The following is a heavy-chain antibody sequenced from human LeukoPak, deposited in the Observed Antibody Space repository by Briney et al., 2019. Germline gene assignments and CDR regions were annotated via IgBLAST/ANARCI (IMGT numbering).Heavy chain of an antibody. CDR3: ARERDSGYDSYFDY. CDR1: GYTFTSYA. Sequence: ASVKVSCKASGYTFTSYAMNWVRQAPGQGLEWMGWINTNTGNPPYAQGFTGRFVFSLDTSVSTAYLQISSLKAEDTAVYYCARERDSGYDSYFDYWGQGTLVTVSS. D-gene: IGHD5-12*01. J-gene: IGHJ4*02. CDR2: INTNTGNP. V-gene: IGHV7-4-1*02.